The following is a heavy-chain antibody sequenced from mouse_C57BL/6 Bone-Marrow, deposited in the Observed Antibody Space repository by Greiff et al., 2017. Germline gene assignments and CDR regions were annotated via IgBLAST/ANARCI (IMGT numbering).Heavy chain of an antibody. V-gene: IGHV14-2*01. CDR1: GFNIKDYY. J-gene: IGHJ2*01. Sequence: EVQRVESGAELVKPGASVKLSCTASGFNIKDYYIHWVKQRTEQGLEWIGRIDPEDGETKYAPEVQDKATITADTSSNTAYLQLSILNSEDTAVYYCTRSLIYYGTNYWGQGTTLTVSS. CDR3: TRSLIYYGTNY. D-gene: IGHD1-1*01. CDR2: IDPEDGET.